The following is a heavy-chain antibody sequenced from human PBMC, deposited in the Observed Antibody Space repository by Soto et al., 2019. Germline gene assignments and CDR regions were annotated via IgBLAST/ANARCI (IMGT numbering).Heavy chain of an antibody. CDR2: INHSGST. Sequence: ETLSLTCAVYGGSFSGYYWSWIRQPPGKGLEWIGEINHSGSTNYNPSLKSRVNISVDTSKNQFSLKLSSVTAADTAVYYCARSHRSQHAFDHWGQGTLVTVSS. V-gene: IGHV4-34*01. J-gene: IGHJ4*02. CDR1: GGSFSGYY. CDR3: ARSHRSQHAFDH.